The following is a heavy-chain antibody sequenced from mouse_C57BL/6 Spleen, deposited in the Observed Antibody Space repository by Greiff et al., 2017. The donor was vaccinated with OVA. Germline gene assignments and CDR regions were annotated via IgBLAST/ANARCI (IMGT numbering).Heavy chain of an antibody. Sequence: EVKLQESGGGLVQPGGSMKLSCVASGFTFSNYWMNWVRQSPEKGLEWVAQIRLKSDNYATHYAESVKGRFTISRDDSKSSVYLQMNNLRAEGTGIYYCNYGNYFDYWGQGTTLTVSS. CDR2: IRLKSDNYAT. V-gene: IGHV6-3*01. CDR1: GFTFSNYW. CDR3: NYGNYFDY. D-gene: IGHD2-1*01. J-gene: IGHJ2*01.